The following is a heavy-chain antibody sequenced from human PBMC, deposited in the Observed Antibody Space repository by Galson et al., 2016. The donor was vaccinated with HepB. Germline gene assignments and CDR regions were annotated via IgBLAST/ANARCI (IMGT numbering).Heavy chain of an antibody. J-gene: IGHJ6*03. D-gene: IGHD3-3*01. CDR2: ISNDGLNQ. CDR3: AKGVVRFLEWISYGGYYMDI. V-gene: IGHV3-30*18. Sequence: SLRLSCAASGFNFSNYSIHWVRQTPGKGLEWVAVISNDGLNQYYADSVKGRFVSSRDNFKNTLYLQLNSLRTDDTATYYCAKGVVRFLEWISYGGYYMDIWGKGTTVTVSS. CDR1: GFNFSNYS.